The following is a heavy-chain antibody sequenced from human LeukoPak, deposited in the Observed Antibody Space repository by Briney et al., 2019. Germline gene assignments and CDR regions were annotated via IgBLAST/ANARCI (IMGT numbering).Heavy chain of an antibody. J-gene: IGHJ4*02. CDR2: INHSGST. Sequence: SETLSLTCAVYGGSFSGYYWSWIRQPPGKGLEWIGEINHSGSTNYNPSLKSRVTISVDTSKNQFSLKLSSVTAADTAVYYCARGRRPGYCSSTSCRPSRWFDYWGQGTLVTVSS. D-gene: IGHD2-2*01. CDR1: GGSFSGYY. V-gene: IGHV4-34*01. CDR3: ARGRRPGYCSSTSCRPSRWFDY.